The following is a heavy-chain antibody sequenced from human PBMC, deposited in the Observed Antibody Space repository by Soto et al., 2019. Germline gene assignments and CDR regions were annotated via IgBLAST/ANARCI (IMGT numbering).Heavy chain of an antibody. Sequence: PGGSLRLSCAASGFTFSSYSMNWVRQAPGKGLEWVSYISSSSSTIYYADSVKGRFTISRDNAKNSLCLQMNSLRAEDTAVYYCARANYGDYYYYGMDVWGQGTTVTVSS. V-gene: IGHV3-48*01. CDR2: ISSSSSTI. CDR3: ARANYGDYYYYGMDV. CDR1: GFTFSSYS. J-gene: IGHJ6*02. D-gene: IGHD4-17*01.